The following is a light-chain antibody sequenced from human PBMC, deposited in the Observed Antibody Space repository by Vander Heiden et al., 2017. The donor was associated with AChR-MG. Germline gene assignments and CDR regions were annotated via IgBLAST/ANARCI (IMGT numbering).Light chain of an antibody. CDR1: QDISTF. Sequence: DIHMTQSPSSLSASVGDRVTITCQASQDISTFLNWYQRKPGEAPKLLIYDASNLETGVPSRFSGSGSGTDFSFTISSLQPEDVATYFCQQYDHLPYTFGQGTKLEI. CDR3: QQYDHLPYT. CDR2: DAS. J-gene: IGKJ2*01. V-gene: IGKV1-33*01.